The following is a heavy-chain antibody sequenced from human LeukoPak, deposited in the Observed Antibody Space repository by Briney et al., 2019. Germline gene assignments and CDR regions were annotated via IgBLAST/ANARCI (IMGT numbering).Heavy chain of an antibody. J-gene: IGHJ6*03. V-gene: IGHV3-30*18. CDR3: AKNRNSGGGYMDV. CDR2: ISYDGNNK. D-gene: IGHD1-14*01. CDR1: GFTFSSYG. Sequence: AGGSLRLSCAASGFTFSSYGMHWVRQAPGKGLEWVTLISYDGNNKYYADSVKGRFTISRDNSKNTLYLQMNSLRTEDTAVYYCAKNRNSGGGYMDVWGKGTTVTVSS.